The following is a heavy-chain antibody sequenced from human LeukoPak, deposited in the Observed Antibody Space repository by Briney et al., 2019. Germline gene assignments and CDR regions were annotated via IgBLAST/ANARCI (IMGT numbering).Heavy chain of an antibody. Sequence: GASVKVSCKASGGTFSSYAISWVRQAPGQGLEWMGGIIPIFGTANYAQKFQGRVTITTDESTSTAYMELSSLRSEDTAVYYCARVVCSGYDFLSYWFDPWGQGTLVTVSS. CDR3: ARVVCSGYDFLSYWFDP. CDR2: IIPIFGTA. D-gene: IGHD5-12*01. J-gene: IGHJ5*02. CDR1: GGTFSSYA. V-gene: IGHV1-69*05.